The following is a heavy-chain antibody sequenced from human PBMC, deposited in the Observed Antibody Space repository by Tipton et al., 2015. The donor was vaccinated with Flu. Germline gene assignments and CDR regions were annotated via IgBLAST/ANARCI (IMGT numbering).Heavy chain of an antibody. J-gene: IGHJ6*02. Sequence: TLSLTCTVSGGSISSGGYYWSWIRQHPGKGLEWIGYIYYSGSTYYNPSLKSRVTISVDTSKNQFSLKLSSVTAADTAVYYCARARYYDSSGYFAYSYYGMDVWGQGTTVTVSS. CDR3: ARARYYDSSGYFAYSYYGMDV. V-gene: IGHV4-31*03. CDR1: GGSISSGGYY. CDR2: IYYSGST. D-gene: IGHD3-22*01.